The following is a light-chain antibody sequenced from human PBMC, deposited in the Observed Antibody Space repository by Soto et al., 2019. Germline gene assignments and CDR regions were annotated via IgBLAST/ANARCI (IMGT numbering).Light chain of an antibody. Sequence: ELVLTQSPSTLSLSPGDRATLSCRASQSVSSYLAWYQQKPGQAPRLLIYDASNRATGIPARFSGSGSGTDFTLTISSLEPEDFAVYYCQQRSNWPPWTFGQGTKVDIK. CDR2: DAS. CDR3: QQRSNWPPWT. V-gene: IGKV3-11*01. CDR1: QSVSSY. J-gene: IGKJ1*01.